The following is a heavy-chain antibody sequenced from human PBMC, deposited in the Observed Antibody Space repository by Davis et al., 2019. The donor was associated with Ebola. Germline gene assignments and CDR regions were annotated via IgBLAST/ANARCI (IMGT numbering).Heavy chain of an antibody. CDR1: GFTFGDYV. J-gene: IGHJ4*02. V-gene: IGHV3-49*04. Sequence: GESLKISCTASGFTFGDYVMSWVRQAPGKGLEWVSFIRSKGFGGTTEYAASVKGRFTISRDDSKSIAYLQMNSLKTEDTAVYYCARKRSFDYWGQGTLVTVSS. CDR2: IRSKGFGGTT. D-gene: IGHD6-25*01. CDR3: ARKRSFDY.